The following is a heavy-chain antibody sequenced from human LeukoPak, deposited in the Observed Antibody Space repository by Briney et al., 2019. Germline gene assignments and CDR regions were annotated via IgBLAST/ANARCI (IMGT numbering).Heavy chain of an antibody. V-gene: IGHV1-2*02. Sequence: GASVKVSCTASGYTFTSYYMHWVQQAPGQGLEWMGWINPNSDDRNYAQKFQGRVTMTRDTSISTAYMELSRLRSDDTAVYYCARVYDIFGSGSHSDFWGQGTLVTVSS. CDR3: ARVYDIFGSGSHSDF. CDR1: GYTFTSYY. D-gene: IGHD3-10*01. J-gene: IGHJ4*02. CDR2: INPNSDDR.